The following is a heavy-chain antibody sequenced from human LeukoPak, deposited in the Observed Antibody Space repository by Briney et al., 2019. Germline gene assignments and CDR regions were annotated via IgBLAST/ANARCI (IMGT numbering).Heavy chain of an antibody. V-gene: IGHV3-23*01. CDR3: AKNLLGYSGYDYWDY. D-gene: IGHD5-12*01. Sequence: GGSLRLSCAASGFTFSSYAMSWVRQAPGKGLEWVSAISGSGGSTYYADSMKGRFTISRDNSKNMLYLQMNSLRAEDTAVYYCAKNLLGYSGYDYWDYWGQGTLVTVSS. CDR2: ISGSGGST. J-gene: IGHJ4*02. CDR1: GFTFSSYA.